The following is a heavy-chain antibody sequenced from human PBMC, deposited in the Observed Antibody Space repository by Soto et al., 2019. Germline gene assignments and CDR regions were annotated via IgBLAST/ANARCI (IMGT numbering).Heavy chain of an antibody. V-gene: IGHV3-11*01. J-gene: IGHJ5*02. CDR3: ARDLSPYSDYYDESTSETWFDP. CDR2: ISKSGSII. CDR1: GFTFSDYY. Sequence: GGSLRLSCAASGFTFSDYYMSWLRQPPGKGLEWVSYISKSGSIIHFADSVKGRFAISRDNAKNTLYLQMSSLRAEDTALYYCARDLSPYSDYYDESTSETWFDPWGQGTLVTVSA. D-gene: IGHD3-16*01.